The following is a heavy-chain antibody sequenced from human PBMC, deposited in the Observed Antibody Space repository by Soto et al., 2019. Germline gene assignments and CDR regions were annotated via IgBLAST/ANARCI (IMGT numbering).Heavy chain of an antibody. J-gene: IGHJ4*02. CDR1: GYTFTSYS. CDR3: ARDLGGWPDY. CDR2: INAGNGNT. V-gene: IGHV1-3*01. Sequence: ASVKVCCKASGYTFTSYSMQWVRQETGQRLEWMGWINAGNGNTKYSQKFQGRVTITRDTSASTAYMELSSLRSEDTAVYYCARDLGGWPDYWGQGTLVTVS. D-gene: IGHD2-15*01.